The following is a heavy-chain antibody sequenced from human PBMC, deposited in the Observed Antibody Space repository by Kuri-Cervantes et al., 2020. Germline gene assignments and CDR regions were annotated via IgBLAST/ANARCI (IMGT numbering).Heavy chain of an antibody. Sequence: SETLSLTCTVSGGSISSGDYYWSWIRQPPGKGLEWIGYIYYSGSTYYNPSLKSRLTISVDTSKNQFSLKLSSVTAADTAVYYCARGGTTVTDYYFDYWGQGALVTVSS. D-gene: IGHD4-17*01. CDR3: ARGGTTVTDYYFDY. V-gene: IGHV4-30-4*01. CDR1: GGSISSGDYY. J-gene: IGHJ4*02. CDR2: IYYSGST.